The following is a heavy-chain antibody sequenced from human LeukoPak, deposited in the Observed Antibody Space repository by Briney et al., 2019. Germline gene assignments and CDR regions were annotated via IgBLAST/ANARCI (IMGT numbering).Heavy chain of an antibody. V-gene: IGHV3-74*01. J-gene: IGHJ1*01. CDR2: INSDGSST. CDR1: GFTFTSYW. CDR3: ARPTGISSLSSSFQH. D-gene: IGHD1-1*01. Sequence: PGGSLRLSCAASGFTFTSYWMHWVRQAPGKGLVWVSRINSDGSSTTYADSVKGRFTISRDNAKDTLYLQMNSLRAEDTAVYYRARPTGISSLSSSFQHWGQGTLVTVSS.